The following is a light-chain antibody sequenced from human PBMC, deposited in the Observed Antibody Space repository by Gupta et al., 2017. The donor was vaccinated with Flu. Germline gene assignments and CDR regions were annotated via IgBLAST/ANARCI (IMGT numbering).Light chain of an antibody. Sequence: SYELTQPPSVSVSPGQTARITCSGDALPKQYAFWFQQKPGQAPVQVIYKDSKRPSGISERFSGSSSGTTVTLTISGVLAEDEADYYCQSADSSGTYGVFGGGTKLTVL. CDR3: QSADSSGTYGV. V-gene: IGLV3-25*03. CDR2: KDS. J-gene: IGLJ3*02. CDR1: ALPKQY.